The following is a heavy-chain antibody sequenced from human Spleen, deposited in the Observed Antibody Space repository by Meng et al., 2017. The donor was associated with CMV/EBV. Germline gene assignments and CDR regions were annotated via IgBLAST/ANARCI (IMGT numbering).Heavy chain of an antibody. CDR3: ARDRVRRDIVVVPAALYYGMDV. CDR2: ISGSGGST. Sequence: GGSLRLSCAASGFTFSSYAMSWVRQAPGKGLEWVSAISGSGGSTYYADSVKGRFTISRDNSKNTLYLQMNSLRAEDMAVYYCARDRVRRDIVVVPAALYYGMDVWGQGTTVTVSS. D-gene: IGHD2-2*01. J-gene: IGHJ6*02. V-gene: IGHV3-23*01. CDR1: GFTFSSYA.